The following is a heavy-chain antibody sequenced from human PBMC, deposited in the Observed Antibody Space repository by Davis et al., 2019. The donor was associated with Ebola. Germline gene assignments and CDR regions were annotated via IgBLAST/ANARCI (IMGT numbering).Heavy chain of an antibody. J-gene: IGHJ2*01. D-gene: IGHD3-22*01. CDR1: GGSISSNY. CDR3: ARWYYYDGNWYFDL. CDR2: IYSSGST. V-gene: IGHV4-4*08. Sequence: SETLSLTCTVSGGSISSNYWSWIRQPPGKGLEWIGYIYSSGSTKYNPSLKSRVTISGDTSKNQLSLKLSSVTAADTAVYYCARWYYYDGNWYFDLWGRGTLVTVSS.